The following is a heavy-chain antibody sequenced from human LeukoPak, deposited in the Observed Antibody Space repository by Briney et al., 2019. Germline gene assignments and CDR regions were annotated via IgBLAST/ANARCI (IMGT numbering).Heavy chain of an antibody. D-gene: IGHD3-3*01. J-gene: IGHJ6*03. Sequence: GGSLRLSCAASGFTFRSYDMSWVCQDPGTGLEWVSSICEGVESTYYADNAKGRFTIPRDHSKNTVHLQLESQSGEDTTVYYCAKGRVTTFGVVNTNYAHYYYMDVWGKGTTVTVSS. CDR2: ICEGVEST. CDR3: AKGRVTTFGVVNTNYAHYYYMDV. CDR1: GFTFRSYD. V-gene: IGHV3-23*01.